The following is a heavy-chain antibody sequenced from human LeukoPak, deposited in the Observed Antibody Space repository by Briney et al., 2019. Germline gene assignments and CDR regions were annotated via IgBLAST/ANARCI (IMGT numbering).Heavy chain of an antibody. CDR1: GFTFSSYS. D-gene: IGHD2-15*01. CDR2: ISSSSSYI. J-gene: IGHJ4*02. CDR3: ARDIPDCSGGSCFDY. V-gene: IGHV3-21*01. Sequence: GGSLRLSCAASGFTFSSYSMNWVRQAPGKGLEWVSSISSSSSYIYYADSVKGRFTISRDNAKNSLYLQMNSLRAEDTAVYYSARDIPDCSGGSCFDYWGQGTLVTVSS.